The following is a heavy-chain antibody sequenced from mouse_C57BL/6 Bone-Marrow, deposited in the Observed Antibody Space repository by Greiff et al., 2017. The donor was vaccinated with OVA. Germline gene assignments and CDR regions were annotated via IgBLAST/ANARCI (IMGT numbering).Heavy chain of an antibody. J-gene: IGHJ2*01. D-gene: IGHD2-3*01. CDR3: ARERWLLQDYFDY. CDR2: INPSNGGT. CDR1: GYTFTSYW. Sequence: QVQLQQPGPELVKPGASVKLSCKASGYTFTSYWMHWVKQRPGQGLEWIGNINPSNGGTNYNEKFKSKATLTVDKSSSTAYMQLSSLTSEDSAVYYCARERWLLQDYFDYWGQGTTLTVSS. V-gene: IGHV1-53*01.